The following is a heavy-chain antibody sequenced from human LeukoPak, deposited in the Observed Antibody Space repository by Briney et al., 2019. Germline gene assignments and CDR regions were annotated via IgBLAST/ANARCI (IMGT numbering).Heavy chain of an antibody. CDR3: ARASTFYDFWCGADAFGI. D-gene: IGHD3-3*01. CDR2: IYTSGST. Sequence: SQTLSLTCTVSGGSISSGSYYWSWIRQPAGKGLEWIGRIYTSGSTNYNPSLKSRVTISVDTSKNQFSLKLSSVTAADTAVHYCARASTFYDFWCGADAFGIWGQGTMVTVSS. CDR1: GGSISSGSYY. V-gene: IGHV4-61*02. J-gene: IGHJ3*02.